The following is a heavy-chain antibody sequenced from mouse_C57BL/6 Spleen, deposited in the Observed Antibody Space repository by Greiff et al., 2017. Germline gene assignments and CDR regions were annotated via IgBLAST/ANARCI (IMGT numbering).Heavy chain of an antibody. CDR3: ASHGEETARFDY. V-gene: IGHV5-6*01. Sequence: EVMLVESGGDLVKPGGSLKLSCAASGFTFSSYGMSWVRQTPDKRLEWVATLSSGGSYTYYPDSVNGRFTISRDNAKNTLYLQMSSLKSEDTAMYYCASHGEETARFDYWGQGTTLTVSS. D-gene: IGHD3-2*01. J-gene: IGHJ2*01. CDR1: GFTFSSYG. CDR2: LSSGGSYT.